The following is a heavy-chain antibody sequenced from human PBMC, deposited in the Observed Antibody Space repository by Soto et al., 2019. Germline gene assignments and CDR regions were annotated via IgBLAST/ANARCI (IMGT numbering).Heavy chain of an antibody. V-gene: IGHV1-2*02. Sequence: GAAVKVSFKASGYTFSGFYMHWVRQAPGQGLEWMGWINPNSGGTKSAEKFQGRVTMTRDTSISTDYMELSRLTSDDTAVYYCASAAVTGTAGLDFWGQGTQVTVSS. D-gene: IGHD6-19*01. J-gene: IGHJ4*02. CDR3: ASAAVTGTAGLDF. CDR1: GYTFSGFY. CDR2: INPNSGGT.